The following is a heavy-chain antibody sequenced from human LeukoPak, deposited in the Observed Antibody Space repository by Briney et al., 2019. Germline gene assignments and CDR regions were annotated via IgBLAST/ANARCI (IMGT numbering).Heavy chain of an antibody. CDR1: GGSISSGDYY. CDR3: ARAPPYYYGSGSGEDY. CDR2: IYYSGST. V-gene: IGHV4-30-4*01. D-gene: IGHD3-10*01. J-gene: IGHJ4*02. Sequence: SETLSLTCTVSGGSISSGDYYWSWIRQAPGKGLEWIGYIYYSGSTYYNPSLKSRVTIPVDTSKNQFSLKLSSVTAADTAVYYCARAPPYYYGSGSGEDYWGQGTLVTVSS.